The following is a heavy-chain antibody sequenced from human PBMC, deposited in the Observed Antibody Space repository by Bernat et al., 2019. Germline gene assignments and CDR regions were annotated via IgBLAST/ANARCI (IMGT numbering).Heavy chain of an antibody. J-gene: IGHJ4*02. D-gene: IGHD3-22*01. V-gene: IGHV4-61*01. CDR1: GCSVSSGSYY. CDR2: IYYSGST. Sequence: QVQLQESGPGLVKPSETLSLTCTVSGCSVSSGSYYWSWIRQSPGKGLEWIGYIYYSGSTNYNPSLKSRVTISRDTSKNQFSLNLSSVTAADTAVYYCARVGDYWRAVDYWGQGTLVTVSS. CDR3: ARVGDYWRAVDY.